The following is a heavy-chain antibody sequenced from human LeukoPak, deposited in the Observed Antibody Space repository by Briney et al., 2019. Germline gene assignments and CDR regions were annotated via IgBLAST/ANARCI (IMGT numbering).Heavy chain of an antibody. D-gene: IGHD3-10*01. J-gene: IGHJ5*02. CDR3: ARDRITMVRGVIITRFNWFAP. CDR2: INPNIGGT. V-gene: IGHV1-2*02. Sequence: ASVKVSCKASGYTFTGYDMHWVRQAPGQGLEWMGWINPNIGGTNYAQKFQGRVTMTRDTSISTAYMELSRLRSDDTAVYYCARDRITMVRGVIITRFNWFAPWGQGTLVTVSS. CDR1: GYTFTGYD.